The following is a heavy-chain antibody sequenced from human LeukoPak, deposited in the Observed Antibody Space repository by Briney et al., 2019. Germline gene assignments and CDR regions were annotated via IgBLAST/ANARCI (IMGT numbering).Heavy chain of an antibody. CDR2: ISASGTLT. CDR1: GFTFSSYE. D-gene: IGHD6-25*01. V-gene: IGHV3-48*03. CDR3: ARDGTPIYSSGWVYMDV. Sequence: YPGGSLRLSCAASGFTFSSYEMNWVRQAPGKGLEWISYISASGTLTQYADSGEGRFTISRDNAKNSLYLQMNSLRGEDTAVYYCARDGTPIYSSGWVYMDVWGKETTVTISS. J-gene: IGHJ6*04.